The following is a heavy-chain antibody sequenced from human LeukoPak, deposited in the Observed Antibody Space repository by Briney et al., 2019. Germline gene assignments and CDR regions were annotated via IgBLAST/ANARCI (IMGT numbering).Heavy chain of an antibody. CDR1: GGSISSYY. CDR2: IYYSGST. D-gene: IGHD6-19*01. J-gene: IGHJ4*02. CDR3: GARSSGWSPFDY. Sequence: SETLSPTCTVSGGSISSYYWSWIRQPPGKGLEWIGYIYYSGSTNYNPSLKSRVTISVDTSKNQFSLKLSSVTAVDTAVYYCGARSSGWSPFDYWGQGTLVTVSS. V-gene: IGHV4-59*01.